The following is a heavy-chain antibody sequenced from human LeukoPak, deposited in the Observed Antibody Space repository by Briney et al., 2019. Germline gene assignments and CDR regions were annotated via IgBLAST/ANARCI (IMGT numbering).Heavy chain of an antibody. D-gene: IGHD6-6*01. CDR1: GFTFSKYS. V-gene: IGHV3-21*01. J-gene: IGHJ4*02. CDR3: AKSSLWAAPLDY. Sequence: GGSLRLSCAASGFTFSKYSMNWVRQAPGKGLEWVSSISSSSSNIFYADSVKGRFTISRDNSKNTLYLQMNALRAEDTAVYYCAKSSLWAAPLDYWGQGTLVTVSS. CDR2: ISSSSSNI.